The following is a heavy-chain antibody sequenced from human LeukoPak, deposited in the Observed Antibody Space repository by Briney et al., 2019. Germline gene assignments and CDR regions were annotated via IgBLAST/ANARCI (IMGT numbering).Heavy chain of an antibody. CDR3: AKDPTGTSPSDY. D-gene: IGHD1-1*01. Sequence: GGSLRLSCAASGFTFSYYYMSGVRQAPGKGLEWVSAISGSGGSTYYADSVKGRFTISRDNSKNTLYLQMNSLRAEDTAVYYCAKDPTGTSPSDYWGQGTLVTVSS. CDR1: GFTFSYYY. CDR2: ISGSGGST. V-gene: IGHV3-23*01. J-gene: IGHJ4*02.